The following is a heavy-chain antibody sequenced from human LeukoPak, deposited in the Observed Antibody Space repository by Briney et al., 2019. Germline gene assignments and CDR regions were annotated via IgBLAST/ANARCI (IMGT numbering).Heavy chain of an antibody. J-gene: IGHJ1*01. Sequence: GGSLRLSCAASGFTFSSYGMHWVRQAPGKGLEWVAVIWYDGSNKYYADSVKGRFTISRDNSKNTLYLQMNSLRAEDTAVYYCAKEGRSSSLEYFQHWGQGTLVTVSS. CDR1: GFTFSSYG. CDR2: IWYDGSNK. D-gene: IGHD6-13*01. CDR3: AKEGRSSSLEYFQH. V-gene: IGHV3-33*06.